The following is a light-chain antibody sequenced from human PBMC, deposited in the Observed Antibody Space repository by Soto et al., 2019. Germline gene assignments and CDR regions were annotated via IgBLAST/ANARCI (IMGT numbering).Light chain of an antibody. CDR3: QSYDRSPRVYVV. Sequence: QPVLTQPPSVSGAPGQTITISCTGSSANIGAGYDVHWYQQFPGTAPKLLIHGNNDRPSGVSDRFSASKSGTSASLAITGLQVEDEAEYYCQSYDRSPRVYVVFGGGTKLTVL. V-gene: IGLV1-40*01. CDR1: SANIGAGYD. CDR2: GNN. J-gene: IGLJ2*01.